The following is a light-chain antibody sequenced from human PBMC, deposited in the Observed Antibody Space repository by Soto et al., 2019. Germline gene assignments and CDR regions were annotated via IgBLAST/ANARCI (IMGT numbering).Light chain of an antibody. Sequence: EIVMTQSPATLSVSPGERATLSCRASQRVASNLAWYQQKPGQAPRLLIYGASTRATGIPARFSGSGSGTEFTLAISSLQFEDFAVYYCQQYNNWPRTFGQGTKVDIK. V-gene: IGKV3-15*01. CDR3: QQYNNWPRT. CDR2: GAS. CDR1: QRVASN. J-gene: IGKJ1*01.